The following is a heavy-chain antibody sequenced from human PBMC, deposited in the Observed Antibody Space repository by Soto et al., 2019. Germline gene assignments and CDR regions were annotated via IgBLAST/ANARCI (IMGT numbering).Heavy chain of an antibody. CDR2: IYYSGST. J-gene: IGHJ4*02. CDR1: GGSISSYY. Sequence: SETLSLTCTVSGGSISSYYWSWIRQPTGKGLEWIGYIYYSGSTNYNPSLKSRVTISVDTSKNQFSLKLSSVTAADTAVYYCARSRYCSGGSCYFDYWGQGTLVTVSS. CDR3: ARSRYCSGGSCYFDY. D-gene: IGHD2-15*01. V-gene: IGHV4-59*01.